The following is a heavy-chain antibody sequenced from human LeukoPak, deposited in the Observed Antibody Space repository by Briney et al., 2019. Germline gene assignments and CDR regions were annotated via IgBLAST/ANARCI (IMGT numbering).Heavy chain of an antibody. CDR3: TTLRIYCSGGSCEIDY. Sequence: AGGSLKVSCAASGFNFSGSAMHWVRQASGKGLEWVGRIRSKANSYATAYAASVKGRFTISRDDSKNTAYLQMNSLKTEDTAVYYCTTLRIYCSGGSCEIDYWGQGTLVTVSS. J-gene: IGHJ4*02. V-gene: IGHV3-73*01. CDR2: IRSKANSYAT. CDR1: GFNFSGSA. D-gene: IGHD2-15*01.